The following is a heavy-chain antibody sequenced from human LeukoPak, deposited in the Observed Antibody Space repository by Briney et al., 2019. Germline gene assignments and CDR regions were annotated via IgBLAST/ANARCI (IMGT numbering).Heavy chain of an antibody. V-gene: IGHV3-11*04. CDR1: GFTFSDYY. Sequence: GGSLRLSCAASGFTFSDYYMSWIRQAPGKGLEWVSYISSSGSSIYYADSVKGRFTISRDNAKNSLYLQMNSLRAEDTAVYYCARVYCSGGSCYYFDYWGQGTLVTVSS. D-gene: IGHD2-15*01. CDR2: ISSSGSSI. J-gene: IGHJ4*02. CDR3: ARVYCSGGSCYYFDY.